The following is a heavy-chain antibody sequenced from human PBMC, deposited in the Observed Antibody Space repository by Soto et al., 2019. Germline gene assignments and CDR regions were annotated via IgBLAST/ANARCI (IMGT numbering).Heavy chain of an antibody. CDR2: FHYTGST. D-gene: IGHD2-15*01. CDR1: GVSITTYY. Sequence: QVQLQESGPGLVKPSETLSLTCTVSGVSITTYYWSWMRQPPGKGVEWIGYFHYTGSTIYNPSLESRVPISIDTSNNQFSLHLNSVTAADTAVYYCAKSFCSDGACFQFDHWGQGTLAIVS. V-gene: IGHV4-59*01. CDR3: AKSFCSDGACFQFDH. J-gene: IGHJ4*02.